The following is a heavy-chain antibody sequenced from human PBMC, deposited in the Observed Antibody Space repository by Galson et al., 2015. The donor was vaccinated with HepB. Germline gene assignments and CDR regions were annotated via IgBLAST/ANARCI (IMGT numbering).Heavy chain of an antibody. CDR1: GFMFGTYY. J-gene: IGHJ5*02. CDR2: ISFDGNNQ. Sequence: SLRLSCAASGFMFGTYYMHWVRQAPGNGLEWVALISFDGNNQYYADSVKGRFTISRDNSNNTLYLQMIGLRPEDTAVYYCARGGTYYTSGSYSPFDPWGQGTLVTVSS. D-gene: IGHD3-10*01. CDR3: ARGGTYYTSGSYSPFDP. V-gene: IGHV3-30-3*01.